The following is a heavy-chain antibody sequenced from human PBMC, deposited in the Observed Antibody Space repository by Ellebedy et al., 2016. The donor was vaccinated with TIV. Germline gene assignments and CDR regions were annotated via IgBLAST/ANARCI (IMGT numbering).Heavy chain of an antibody. CDR1: GYTLTELS. D-gene: IGHD3-22*01. J-gene: IGHJ3*02. CDR3: AVTMIVVGGDAFDI. CDR2: FDPEDGDT. Sequence: AASVKVSCKVFGYTLTELSIDWARQAPGKGLEWTGGFDPEDGDTSYAQKFQGRVTRTEDTSTDTAYMELSSLRSEDTAVDYCAVTMIVVGGDAFDIWGQGTLVTVSS. V-gene: IGHV1-24*01.